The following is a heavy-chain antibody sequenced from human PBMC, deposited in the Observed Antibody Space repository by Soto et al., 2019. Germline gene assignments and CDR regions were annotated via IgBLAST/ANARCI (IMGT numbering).Heavy chain of an antibody. CDR3: ARTTTGIAAHVVDY. D-gene: IGHD6-13*01. Sequence: PSETLSLTCTVSGGSISSGGYYWSWIRQHPGKGLEWIGYIYYSGTTYYNPSLKSRVTISVDTSKNQFSLKLSSVTAADTAVYYCARTTTGIAAHVVDYWGQGTRVTVSS. CDR1: GGSISSGGYY. J-gene: IGHJ4*02. CDR2: IYYSGTT. V-gene: IGHV4-31*03.